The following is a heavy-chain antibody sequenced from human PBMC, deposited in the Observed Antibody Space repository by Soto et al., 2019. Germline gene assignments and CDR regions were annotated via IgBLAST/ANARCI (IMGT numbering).Heavy chain of an antibody. J-gene: IGHJ4*02. CDR3: ATGQEYSSSEYDY. CDR2: IYYSGST. Sequence: SETLSLSCTVSGGSISSGDYYWSWIRQPPGKGLEWIGYIYYSGSTYYNPSLKSRVTISVDTSKNQFSLKLSSVTAADTAVYYGATGQEYSSSEYDYWGQGTLVTVSS. V-gene: IGHV4-30-4*01. CDR1: GGSISSGDYY. D-gene: IGHD6-6*01.